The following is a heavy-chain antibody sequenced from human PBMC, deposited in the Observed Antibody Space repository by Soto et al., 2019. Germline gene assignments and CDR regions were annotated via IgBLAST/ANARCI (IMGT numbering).Heavy chain of an antibody. CDR3: ARDPVDLFGYMDV. Sequence: QEDLVQSGAEVKKPGSSVNVSCKASGGTFGSYSITRVRQAPGQRLEWMGEIIPLLRTVNYAQKFQGRVTITGDRSTSTVYMALSSLRSDDTAVYYCARDPVDLFGYMDVWGQGTTVTVSS. J-gene: IGHJ6*02. CDR2: IIPLLRTV. D-gene: IGHD6-25*01. V-gene: IGHV1-69*06. CDR1: GGTFGSYS.